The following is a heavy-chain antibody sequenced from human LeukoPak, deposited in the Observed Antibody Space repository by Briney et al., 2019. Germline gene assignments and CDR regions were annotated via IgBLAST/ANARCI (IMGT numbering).Heavy chain of an antibody. V-gene: IGHV3-9*01. J-gene: IGHJ6*02. D-gene: IGHD3-10*01. CDR2: ISWNSGSI. Sequence: GGSLRLSCAASGFTFDDYAMHWARQAPGKGLEWVSGISWNSGSIDYADSVKGRFTISRDNAKNSLYLQMNSLRAEDTAVYYCARVGSYYDMDVWGQGTTVTVSS. CDR1: GFTFDDYA. CDR3: ARVGSYYDMDV.